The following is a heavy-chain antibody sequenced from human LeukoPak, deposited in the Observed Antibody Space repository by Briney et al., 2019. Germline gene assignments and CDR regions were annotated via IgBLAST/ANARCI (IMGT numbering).Heavy chain of an antibody. J-gene: IGHJ6*02. CDR1: GATFSSYA. Sequence: SVKLSCKASGATFSSYAISWVRQAPGQGLEWMGGIIPIFGTANYAQKFQGRVTITADESTSTAYMELSSLRSEDTAVYYCAQDSSSWLRKLDYYYGMDVWGQGTTVTVSS. D-gene: IGHD6-13*01. V-gene: IGHV1-69*13. CDR2: IIPIFGTA. CDR3: AQDSSSWLRKLDYYYGMDV.